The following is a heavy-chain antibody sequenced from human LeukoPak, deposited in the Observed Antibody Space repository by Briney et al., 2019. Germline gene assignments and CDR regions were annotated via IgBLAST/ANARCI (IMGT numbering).Heavy chain of an antibody. J-gene: IGHJ3*01. D-gene: IGHD3-10*01. CDR2: TGASGNTT. CDR1: GFTFNNYA. CDR3: AGQGGDTTMVRKTLYAFDF. Sequence: GGSLRLSCTASGFTFNNYAMSWVRQAPGKGLEWVSATGASGNTTYYADSVKGRFTISRDNSKNTLYLQMSSLRAEDTALYYCAGQGGDTTMVRKTLYAFDFWGQGTLVTVSS. V-gene: IGHV3-23*01.